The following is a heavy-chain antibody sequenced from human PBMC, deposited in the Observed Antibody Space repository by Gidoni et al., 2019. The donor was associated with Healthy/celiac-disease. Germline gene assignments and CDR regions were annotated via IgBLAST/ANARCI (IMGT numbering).Heavy chain of an antibody. D-gene: IGHD2-15*01. CDR3: AREDCSGGSCYPRRGWFDP. J-gene: IGHJ5*02. CDR1: GGSISSGGYY. V-gene: IGHV4-31*03. Sequence: QVQLQESGPGLVKPSQTLSLTCPVSGGSISSGGYYWSWIRQHPGKGLEWIGYIYYSGSTYYNPSLKSRVTISVDTSKNQFSLKLSSVTAADTAVYYCAREDCSGGSCYPRRGWFDPWGQGTLVTASS. CDR2: IYYSGST.